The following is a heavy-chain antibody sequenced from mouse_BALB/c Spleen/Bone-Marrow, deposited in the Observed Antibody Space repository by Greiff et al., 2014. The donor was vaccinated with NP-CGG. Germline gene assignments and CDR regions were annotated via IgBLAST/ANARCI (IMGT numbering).Heavy chain of an antibody. CDR2: INPSTGYT. CDR3: ARSGFDY. V-gene: IGHV1-7*01. CDR1: DYTFTSYW. J-gene: IGHJ2*01. Sequence: QVQLQQSGAELAKPGASVKMSCKASDYTFTSYWMHWVKQRPGQGLEWIGYINPSTGYTAYSQKFKDKATLTADKSSSTAYMQLSSLTSEDSAVYYCARSGFDYWGQGTTFTVSS. D-gene: IGHD4-1*01.